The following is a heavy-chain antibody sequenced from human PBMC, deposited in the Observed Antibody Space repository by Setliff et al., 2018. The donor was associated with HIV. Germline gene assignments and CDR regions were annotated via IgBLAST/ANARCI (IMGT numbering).Heavy chain of an antibody. D-gene: IGHD3-10*01. J-gene: IGHJ4*02. CDR3: ARGLNYYGSGSYLPLGY. V-gene: IGHV4-34*01. Sequence: PSETLSLTCAVYGWSFNDYYWTWIRQPPGKGLEWIGEIDHSGNIKYHASLKSRVTISKDTSKNQISLKLRSVTAADTDVDYCARGLNYYGSGSYLPLGYWGQGTLVTVSS. CDR2: IDHSGNI. CDR1: GWSFNDYY.